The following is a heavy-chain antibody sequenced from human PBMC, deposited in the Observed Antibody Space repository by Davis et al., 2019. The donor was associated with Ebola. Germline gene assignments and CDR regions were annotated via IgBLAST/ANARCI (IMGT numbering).Heavy chain of an antibody. J-gene: IGHJ4*02. D-gene: IGHD3-22*01. CDR1: GFTFSTYT. CDR3: ARVRWTSGYYFDY. Sequence: GGSLRLSCAASGFTFSTYTMNWVRRAPGKGLEWVSGIYGGSGGAFYADSVKGRFTISRDNSKNTLYLQMNSLRAEDTAVYYCARVRWTSGYYFDYWGQGTLVTVSS. CDR2: IYGGSGGA. V-gene: IGHV3-23*01.